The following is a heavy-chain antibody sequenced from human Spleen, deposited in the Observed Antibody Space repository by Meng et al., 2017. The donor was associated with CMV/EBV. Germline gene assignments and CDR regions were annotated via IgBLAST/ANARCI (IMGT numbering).Heavy chain of an antibody. CDR2: INPSGGST. Sequence: QVRLGHAGARVKKPGASVKVSCKASGYTFTSNYMPWVRQAPGQGLEWMGIINPSGGSTSYAQKFQGRVTMTRDTSTSTVYMELSSLRSEDTAVYYCARAGVITMIVAIYYFDYWGQGTLVTVSS. D-gene: IGHD3-22*01. CDR3: ARAGVITMIVAIYYFDY. V-gene: IGHV1-46*01. CDR1: GYTFTSNY. J-gene: IGHJ4*02.